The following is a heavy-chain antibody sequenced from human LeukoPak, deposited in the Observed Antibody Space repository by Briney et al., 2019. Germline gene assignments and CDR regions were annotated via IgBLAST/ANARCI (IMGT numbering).Heavy chain of an antibody. CDR3: ASMVRGDYDPLDI. D-gene: IGHD3-10*01. CDR2: INHSGST. V-gene: IGHV4-34*01. J-gene: IGHJ3*02. CDR1: GGSFSGYY. Sequence: SETLSLTCAVYGGSFSGYYWSWIRQPPGKGLEWIGEINHSGSTNYNPSLKSRVTISVDTSKNQFSLKLSSVTAADTAVYYCASMVRGDYDPLDIWGQGAMVTVSS.